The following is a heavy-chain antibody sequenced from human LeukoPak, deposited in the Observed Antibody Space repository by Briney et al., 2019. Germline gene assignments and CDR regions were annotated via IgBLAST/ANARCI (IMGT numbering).Heavy chain of an antibody. Sequence: PGGSLRLSCAASGFTFSSYWMSWVRQAPGKRLEWVANINQDGSEEYYVDSVKGRFIISRDNARNSLFLQMNILTAEDTAIYYCVREGAYSTSSPAGYWGQGTLVSVSS. V-gene: IGHV3-7*01. D-gene: IGHD6-6*01. CDR1: GFTFSSYW. J-gene: IGHJ4*02. CDR3: VREGAYSTSSPAGY. CDR2: INQDGSEE.